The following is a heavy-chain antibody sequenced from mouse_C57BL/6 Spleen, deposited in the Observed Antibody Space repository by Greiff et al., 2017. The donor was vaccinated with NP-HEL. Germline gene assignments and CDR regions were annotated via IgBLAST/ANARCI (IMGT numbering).Heavy chain of an antibody. Sequence: EVKLMESGPVLVKPGASVKMSCKASGYTFTDYYMNWVKQSHGKSLEWIGVINPYNGGTSYNQKFKGKATLTVDKSSSTAYMELNSLTSEDSAVYYCARGGLITRAMDYWGQGTSVTVSS. V-gene: IGHV1-19*01. D-gene: IGHD1-1*01. CDR1: GYTFTDYY. CDR2: INPYNGGT. CDR3: ARGGLITRAMDY. J-gene: IGHJ4*01.